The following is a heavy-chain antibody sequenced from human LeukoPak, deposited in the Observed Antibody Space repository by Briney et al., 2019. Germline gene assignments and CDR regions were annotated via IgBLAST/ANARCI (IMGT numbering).Heavy chain of an antibody. CDR1: GFTFSSYE. CDR2: IYSGGST. CDR3: AALYGGNSDAFDI. J-gene: IGHJ3*02. D-gene: IGHD4-23*01. Sequence: PGGSLRLSCAASGFTFSSYEMNWVRQAPGKGLEWVSVIYSGGSTYYADSVKGRFTISRDNSKNTLYLQMNSLRAEDTAVYYCAALYGGNSDAFDIWGQGTMVTVSS. V-gene: IGHV3-53*01.